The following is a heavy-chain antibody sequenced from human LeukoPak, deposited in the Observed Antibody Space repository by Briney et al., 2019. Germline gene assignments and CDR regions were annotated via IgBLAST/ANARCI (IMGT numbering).Heavy chain of an antibody. J-gene: IGHJ4*02. D-gene: IGHD5-12*01. V-gene: IGHV4-59*02. CDR3: AKFSGYDWVDY. CDR1: GGSVSAYY. Sequence: PSETLSLTCIVSGGSVSAYYWGWIRQPPGKGLEWIGHGYHSGSTYYNPSLKSRVTISVVTSKNHFSLRLSSVTAADTAVYYCAKFSGYDWVDYWGQGILVTVSS. CDR2: GYHSGST.